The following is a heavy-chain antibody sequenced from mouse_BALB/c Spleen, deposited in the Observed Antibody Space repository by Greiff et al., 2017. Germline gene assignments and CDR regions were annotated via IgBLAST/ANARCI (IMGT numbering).Heavy chain of an antibody. Sequence: EVHLVESGGGLVKLGGSLKLSCAASGFTFSSYYMSWVRQTPEKRLELVAAINSNGGSTYYPDTVKGRFTISRDNAKNTLYLQMSSLKSEDTALYYCARPRQPAQEDYAIDYWGQGTSVTVSS. CDR1: GFTFSSYY. D-gene: IGHD3-2*01. CDR3: ARPRQPAQEDYAIDY. J-gene: IGHJ4*01. V-gene: IGHV5-6-2*01. CDR2: INSNGGST.